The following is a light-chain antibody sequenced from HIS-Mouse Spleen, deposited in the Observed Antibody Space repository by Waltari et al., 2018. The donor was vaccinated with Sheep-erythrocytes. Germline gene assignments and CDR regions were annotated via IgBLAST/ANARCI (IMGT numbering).Light chain of an antibody. CDR2: WAS. CDR1: QSVLYSSNNKNN. CDR3: EQYYSTPLT. V-gene: IGKV4-1*01. Sequence: DIVMTQSPDSLAVSLGERATINCKSSQSVLYSSNNKNNLTWYQQKPGQPPKLLIYWASTRETGVPNRFRGSVSGTDFTLTISSLRAEDVAVYYCEQYYSTPLTFGAGTKVKIK. J-gene: IGKJ4*02.